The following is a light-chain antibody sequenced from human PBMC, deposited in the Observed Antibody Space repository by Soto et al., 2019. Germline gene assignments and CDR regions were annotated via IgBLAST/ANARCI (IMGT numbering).Light chain of an antibody. CDR3: QKYTRAPFT. J-gene: IGKJ3*01. Sequence: DIQMTQSPSSLSASVGDRVTVTCRASQGIDTYLAWYQQKPGQVPKLLIYAASTLQSGVPSRFSGSGSGTDFTLTISSLQPEDVAAYFCQKYTRAPFTFGPGPNVDIK. V-gene: IGKV1-27*01. CDR2: AAS. CDR1: QGIDTY.